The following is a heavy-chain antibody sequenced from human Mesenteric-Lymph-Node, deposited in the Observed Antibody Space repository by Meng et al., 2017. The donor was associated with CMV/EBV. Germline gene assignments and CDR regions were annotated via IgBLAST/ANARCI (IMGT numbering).Heavy chain of an antibody. D-gene: IGHD6-19*01. Sequence: ASVKVSCKASGYTFTSYGISWVRQAPGQGLEWMGIIKPSGGDTAYAQKFQGRVTMTSDTSTSTVYMEVNSLRSDDTAVYYCVRVRAVGWFDPWGQGTLVTVSS. CDR2: IKPSGGDT. CDR1: GYTFTSYG. J-gene: IGHJ5*02. CDR3: VRVRAVGWFDP. V-gene: IGHV1-46*01.